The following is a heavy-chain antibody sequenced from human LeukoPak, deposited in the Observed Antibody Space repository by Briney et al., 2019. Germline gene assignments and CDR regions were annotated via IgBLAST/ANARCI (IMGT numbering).Heavy chain of an antibody. CDR3: AKTPWGPRSCPDY. V-gene: IGHV3-30*18. Sequence: QPGRSLRLSCAASGFTFSSYGMHWVRQAPGKGLEWVAVISYDGSNKYYADSVKGRFTISRDNSKNTLYLQMNSLRAEDTAVYYCAKTPWGPRSCPDYWGQGTLVTVSS. CDR2: ISYDGSNK. CDR1: GFTFSSYG. J-gene: IGHJ4*02. D-gene: IGHD1-26*01.